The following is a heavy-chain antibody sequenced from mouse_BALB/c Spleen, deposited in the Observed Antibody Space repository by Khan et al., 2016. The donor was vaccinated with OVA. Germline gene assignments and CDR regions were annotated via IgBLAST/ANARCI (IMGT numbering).Heavy chain of an antibody. J-gene: IGHJ2*01. V-gene: IGHV9-3-1*01. Sequence: QIQLVQSGPELKKPGETVKISCKASGYTFTNYVMNWVKQSPGKGLKWMGWINTYTGEPTYADDFRGRFAFSLETSVSTAYLQINSLKYEDTATYFCTRFHGGYWGQGTTLTVSS. CDR1: GYTFTNYV. CDR3: TRFHGGY. CDR2: INTYTGEP.